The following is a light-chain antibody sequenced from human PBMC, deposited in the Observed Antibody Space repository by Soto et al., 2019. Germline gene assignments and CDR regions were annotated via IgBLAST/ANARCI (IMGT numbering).Light chain of an antibody. CDR3: QEYNSWRGEWT. CDR1: QSIQIW. Sequence: DIQMTQSPSTLSASVGDRVTITCRAIQSIQIWMTWYQQKAGKARKLLIYDAYTLESGVPSRFSGSGSRTEFTLTISSLQPDDFATYYCQEYNSWRGEWTFGQGTKVDIK. J-gene: IGKJ1*01. V-gene: IGKV1-5*01. CDR2: DAY.